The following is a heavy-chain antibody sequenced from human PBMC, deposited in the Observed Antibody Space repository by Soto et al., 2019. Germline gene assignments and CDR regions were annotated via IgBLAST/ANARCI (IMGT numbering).Heavy chain of an antibody. CDR3: ARLIAAAGTYYYYYYGMDV. Sequence: SETLSLTCTVSGGSISSYYWSWIRQPAGKGLEWIGRIYTSGSTNYNPSLKSRVTMSVDTSKNQFSLKLSSVTAADTAMYYCARLIAAAGTYYYYYYGMDVWGQGTTVTVSS. D-gene: IGHD6-13*01. CDR2: IYTSGST. J-gene: IGHJ6*02. CDR1: GGSISSYY. V-gene: IGHV4-4*07.